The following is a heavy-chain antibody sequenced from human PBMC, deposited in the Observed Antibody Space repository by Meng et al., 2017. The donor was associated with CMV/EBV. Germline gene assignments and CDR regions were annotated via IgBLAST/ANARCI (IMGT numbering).Heavy chain of an antibody. CDR3: ARSFGVVIATYFDY. V-gene: IGHV2-70*20. CDR2: IDWDDDK. CDR1: GFSLSTSGMC. D-gene: IGHD2-21*01. Sequence: SGPTLVNPTQTLTLTCTFSGFSLSTSGMCVSWVRQPPGKALEWLALIDWDDDKYYSTSLKTRLTISKDTSKNQVVLTMTNMDPVDTATYYCARSFGVVIATYFDYWGQGTLVTVSS. J-gene: IGHJ4*02.